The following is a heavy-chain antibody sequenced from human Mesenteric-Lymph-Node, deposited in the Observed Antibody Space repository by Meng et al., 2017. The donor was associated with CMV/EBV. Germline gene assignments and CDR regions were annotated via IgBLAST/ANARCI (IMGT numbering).Heavy chain of an antibody. Sequence: GGSLKISCVASGFTFSSYGIHWVRQAPGKGLEWVAYIRFDGSNKFYADSVAGRFSISRDNSKSTVYLQMNSLSAEDTAVYYCARDFGYYFDYWGQGTLVTVSS. CDR2: IRFDGSNK. V-gene: IGHV3-30*02. CDR1: GFTFSSYG. J-gene: IGHJ4*02. CDR3: ARDFGYYFDY. D-gene: IGHD3-10*01.